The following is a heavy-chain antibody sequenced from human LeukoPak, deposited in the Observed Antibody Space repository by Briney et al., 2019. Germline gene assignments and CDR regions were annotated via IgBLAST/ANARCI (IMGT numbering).Heavy chain of an antibody. CDR1: GYTFTNYG. CDR3: ARDWGWNEILTDYWIQAFGGMDV. J-gene: IGHJ6*02. V-gene: IGHV1-18*01. D-gene: IGHD3-9*01. Sequence: ASVRVSCKASGYTFTNYGISWVRQAPGQGLEWLGCVSTYNGNTKYLQRLQGRVTMTTDTSTGTAYMELRSLRSDDTAVYYCARDWGWNEILTDYWIQAFGGMDVWGQGTTVTVSS. CDR2: VSTYNGNT.